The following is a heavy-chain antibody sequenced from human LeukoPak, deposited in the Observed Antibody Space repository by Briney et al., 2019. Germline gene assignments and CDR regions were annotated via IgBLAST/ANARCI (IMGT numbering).Heavy chain of an antibody. CDR1: GFTFDDYA. V-gene: IGHV3-21*06. D-gene: IGHD1-14*01. Sequence: PGGSLRLSCAASGFTFDDYAMHWVRQAPGKGLEWVSSISSSSSYIYFADSVKGRFTISRDNAKNSLYLQMNSLRAEDTAVYYCARGALGMSGRIVDAFDIWGQGTRVTVSS. CDR2: ISSSSSYI. J-gene: IGHJ3*02. CDR3: ARGALGMSGRIVDAFDI.